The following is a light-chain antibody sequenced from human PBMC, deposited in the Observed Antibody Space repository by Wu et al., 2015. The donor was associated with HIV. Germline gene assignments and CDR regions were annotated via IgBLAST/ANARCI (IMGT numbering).Light chain of an antibody. Sequence: EIVMTQSPATLSVSPGERATLSCRASQSIASSLAWYQQKPGQAPRLLIYGASTRATGIPLRFRGSGSGTEFALTISSTQSEDFASYYCQQYQNWVTFGQGTKVEIK. CDR3: QQYQNWVT. V-gene: IGKV3-15*01. CDR1: QSIASS. J-gene: IGKJ2*01. CDR2: GAS.